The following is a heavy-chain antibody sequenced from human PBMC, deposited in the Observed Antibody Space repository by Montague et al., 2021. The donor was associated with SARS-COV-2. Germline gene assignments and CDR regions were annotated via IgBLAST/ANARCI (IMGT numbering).Heavy chain of an antibody. CDR1: GGPITSYY. Sequence: SETLSLTCAVSGGPITSYYWNWIRQPPGKGLEYIGYIYHSGSTTYNPSLKSRVSISVDTSKNQFSPKLRSVTAADTAVYYCARGLENYGSGGHHFDPWGQGTLVTVSS. D-gene: IGHD3-10*01. V-gene: IGHV4-59*01. CDR2: IYHSGST. J-gene: IGHJ5*02. CDR3: ARGLENYGSGGHHFDP.